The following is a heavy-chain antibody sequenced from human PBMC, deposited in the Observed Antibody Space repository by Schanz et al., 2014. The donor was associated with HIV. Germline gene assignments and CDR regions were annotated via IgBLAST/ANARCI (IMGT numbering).Heavy chain of an antibody. CDR2: INPSSGNT. V-gene: IGHV1-8*02. J-gene: IGHJ4*02. CDR3: ASLVGATGLELDY. D-gene: IGHD1-26*01. CDR1: GYTFTGYY. Sequence: QVQLVQSGAEVEKPGASVKVSCKASGYTFTGYYMHWVRQAPGQGLEWMGWINPSSGNTGYAQKFQGRVTMTRNTSISTAYMELSSLRSEDTAVYYCASLVGATGLELDYWGQGTLVTVSS.